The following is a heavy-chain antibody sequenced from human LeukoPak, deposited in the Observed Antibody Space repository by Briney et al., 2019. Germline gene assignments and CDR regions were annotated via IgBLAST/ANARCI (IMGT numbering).Heavy chain of an antibody. V-gene: IGHV1-18*01. CDR3: ARLPKTYYYDGSGYYY. D-gene: IGHD3-22*01. Sequence: ASVKVSCKASGYTFTSYGISWVRQAPGQGLEWMGWISAYNGNTNYAQKLQGRVTMTTDTSTSTAYMELRSLRSDDTAVYYCARLPKTYYYDGSGYYYWGQGTLVTVSS. CDR1: GYTFTSYG. CDR2: ISAYNGNT. J-gene: IGHJ4*02.